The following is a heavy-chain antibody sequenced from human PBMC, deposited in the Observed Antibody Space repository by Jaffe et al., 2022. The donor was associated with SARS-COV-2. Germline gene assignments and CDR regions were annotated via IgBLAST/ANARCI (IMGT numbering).Heavy chain of an antibody. D-gene: IGHD2-15*01. CDR2: INPSGGGT. J-gene: IGHJ4*02. CDR1: GYTFTSKY. Sequence: QVLLVQSGAEVKKPGASVTVSCKASGYTFTSKYIHWVRQAPGQGFEWMGMINPSGGGTYYAQNLGGRVTMTRDTSTSTVYMLLTSLRSEDTAVYYCARDGGNWGDSDYWGQGTLVTVSS. CDR3: ARDGGNWGDSDY. V-gene: IGHV1-46*04.